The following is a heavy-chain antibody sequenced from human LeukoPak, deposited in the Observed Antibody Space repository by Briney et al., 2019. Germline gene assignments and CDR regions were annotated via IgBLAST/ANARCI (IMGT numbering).Heavy chain of an antibody. CDR2: IIPIFGTA. CDR1: GGTFSSYA. CDR3: ARDPPSGSYLDI. J-gene: IGHJ3*02. V-gene: IGHV1-69*13. Sequence: SVKVSCKASGGTFSSYAISWVRQAPGQGLEWMGGIIPIFGTANYAQKFQGRVTITADESTSTAYMELSSLRSDDTAVYYCARDPPSGSYLDIWGQGTMVTVSS.